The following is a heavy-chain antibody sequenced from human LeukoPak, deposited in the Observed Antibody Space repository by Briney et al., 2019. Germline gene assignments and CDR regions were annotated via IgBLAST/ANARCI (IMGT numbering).Heavy chain of an antibody. V-gene: IGHV3-11*01. CDR1: GFPFSDYF. CDR2: ISGSGSTI. D-gene: IGHD6-19*01. CDR3: ATWASGPFSPFDF. Sequence: GGSLRLSCAASGFPFSDYFVTWIRQASGKGPEWVSYISGSGSTIYFADSVKGRFTISRDNAKNSVDLQMNSLRDEDTAVYYCATWASGPFSPFDFWGRGTLVTVSS. J-gene: IGHJ3*01.